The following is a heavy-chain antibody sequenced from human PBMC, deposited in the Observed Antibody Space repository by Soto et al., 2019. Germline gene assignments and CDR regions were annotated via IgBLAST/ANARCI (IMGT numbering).Heavy chain of an antibody. D-gene: IGHD3-10*01. J-gene: IGHJ4*02. CDR2: ISYDGSNK. CDR1: GFTFSSYG. V-gene: IGHV3-30*18. Sequence: QVQLVESGGGVVQPGRSLRLSCAASGFTFSSYGMHWVRQAPGKGLEWVAVISYDGSNKYYADSVKGRFTISRDNSKNTLYLQMNSLRAEDTAVYYCAKTMVRGVIIKGFDYWGQGTLVTVSS. CDR3: AKTMVRGVIIKGFDY.